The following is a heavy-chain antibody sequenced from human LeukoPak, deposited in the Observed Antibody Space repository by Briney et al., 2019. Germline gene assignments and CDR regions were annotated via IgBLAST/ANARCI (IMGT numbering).Heavy chain of an antibody. CDR1: GDSFSSNTAA. CDR3: ARDPSGDQGFDC. V-gene: IGHV6-1*01. J-gene: IGHJ5*01. D-gene: IGHD3-10*01. Sequence: SQTLSLTCAISGDSFSSNTAAWYWIRQSPSRGLEWLGRTYYRSKWNHQYAESVKSRITINADTSKNQFSLQLNSVTPDDTAVYYCARDPSGDQGFDCWGQGTLVTVSS. CDR2: TYYRSKWNH.